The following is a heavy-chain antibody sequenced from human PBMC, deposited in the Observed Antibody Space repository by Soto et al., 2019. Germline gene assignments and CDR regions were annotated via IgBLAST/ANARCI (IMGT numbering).Heavy chain of an antibody. Sequence: LSLTCTVSGGSISSGDYYWSWIRQPPGKGLEWIGYIYYSGSTYYNPSLKSRVTISVDTSKNQFSLKLSSVTAADTAVYYCAKDPRDYSNYSYWGQGTLVTVSS. CDR3: AKDPRDYSNYSY. J-gene: IGHJ4*02. CDR1: GGSISSGDYY. CDR2: IYYSGST. D-gene: IGHD4-4*01. V-gene: IGHV4-30-4*01.